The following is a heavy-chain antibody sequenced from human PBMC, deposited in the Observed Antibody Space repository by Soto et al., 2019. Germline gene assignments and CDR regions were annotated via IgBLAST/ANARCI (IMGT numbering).Heavy chain of an antibody. CDR3: AGPAAIAARPLNY. D-gene: IGHD6-6*01. J-gene: IGHJ4*02. V-gene: IGHV4-34*01. Sequence: QVQLQQWGAGLLKPSETLSLTCAVYGGSFSGYYWSWIRQPPGKGLEWIGEINHSGSTNYNPSLKSRVTISVDTPKSQFSLKLSSLTAADAAVYYCAGPAAIAARPLNYWGQGTLVTVSS. CDR1: GGSFSGYY. CDR2: INHSGST.